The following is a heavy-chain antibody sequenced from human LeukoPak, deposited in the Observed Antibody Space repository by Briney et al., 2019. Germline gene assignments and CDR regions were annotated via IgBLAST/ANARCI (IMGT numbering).Heavy chain of an antibody. D-gene: IGHD3-22*01. J-gene: IGHJ4*02. V-gene: IGHV1-8*01. CDR3: ARGPNYYDSSGYKIDY. Sequence: ASVTVSCTASGYTFTSYDINWVRQATGQGLEWMGWMNPNSGNTGYAQKFQGRVTMTRNTSISTAYMELSSLRSEDTAVYYCARGPNYYDSSGYKIDYWGQGTLVTVSS. CDR1: GYTFTSYD. CDR2: MNPNSGNT.